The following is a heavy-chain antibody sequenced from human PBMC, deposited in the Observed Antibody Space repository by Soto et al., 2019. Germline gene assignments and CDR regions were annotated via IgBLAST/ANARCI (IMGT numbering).Heavy chain of an antibody. D-gene: IGHD2-15*01. Sequence: QMQLVQSGAEVKKPGSSVQVSCKASGGTFSSYAISWVRQAPGQGREWMGGIIHIFGTANYAQKFQGRVTITADESTSTAYMELSSLRSEDTAVYYCARSRGKVVVAATHYGMDVWGQGTTVTVSS. CDR2: IIHIFGTA. CDR1: GGTFSSYA. CDR3: ARSRGKVVVAATHYGMDV. J-gene: IGHJ6*02. V-gene: IGHV1-69*01.